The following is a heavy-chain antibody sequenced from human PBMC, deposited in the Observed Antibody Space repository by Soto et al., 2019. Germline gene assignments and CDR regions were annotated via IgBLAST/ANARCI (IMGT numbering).Heavy chain of an antibody. CDR1: GGTFSRYA. D-gene: IGHD3-22*01. V-gene: IGHV1-69*13. Sequence: ASVKVSCKASGGTFSRYALNWVRQAPGQGPEWMGGIVPIFGKPNYAQKFQGRVTITADESTSTAYLELSSLRSEDTAVYYCARGVDYDSSAYYFFFWGPGTLVTVSS. J-gene: IGHJ4*02. CDR2: IVPIFGKP. CDR3: ARGVDYDSSAYYFFF.